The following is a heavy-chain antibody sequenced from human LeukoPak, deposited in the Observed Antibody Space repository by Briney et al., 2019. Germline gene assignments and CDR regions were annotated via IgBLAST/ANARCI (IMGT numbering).Heavy chain of an antibody. CDR2: IYTGGST. CDR3: ARQELEPLNWFDP. V-gene: IGHV4-4*09. CDR1: GGSISSYY. J-gene: IGHJ5*02. Sequence: SETLSLTCTVSGGSISSYYWSWIRQPPGKGLEWIGYIYTGGSTNYNPSLKSRVTISVDTSKNQFSLKLSSVTAADTAVYYCARQELEPLNWFDPWGQGTLVTVSS. D-gene: IGHD1-1*01.